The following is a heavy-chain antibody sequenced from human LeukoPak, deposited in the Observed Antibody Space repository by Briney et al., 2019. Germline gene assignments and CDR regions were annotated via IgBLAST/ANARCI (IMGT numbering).Heavy chain of an antibody. V-gene: IGHV4-59*01. CDR2: IYDSGSA. J-gene: IGHJ4*02. D-gene: IGHD3-22*01. Sequence: SETLSLTCTVSGGSISSYYWSWIRQPPGKGLEWIGNIYDSGSANYNPSLKSRLTISVDTSKNQCSLKLSSVTAADTAVYYCARQSISGSSLSYFDYWGQGTLVNVSS. CDR3: ARQSISGSSLSYFDY. CDR1: GGSISSYY.